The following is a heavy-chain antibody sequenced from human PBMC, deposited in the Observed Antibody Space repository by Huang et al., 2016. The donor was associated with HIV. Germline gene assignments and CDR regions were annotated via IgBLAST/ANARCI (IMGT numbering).Heavy chain of an antibody. CDR3: ARRFSSSSGYFDY. V-gene: IGHV5-51*01. CDR1: GYSFSSYW. Sequence: VQLVQSGAEVKKPGESLKISCKGSGYSFSSYWIAWVRQMPGKGPEWMGILFPDDSDTTYSPSCEGQDTISADKSIGTAYLQWSSLKASDTAMYYCARRFSSSSGYFDYWGQGSLVTVSS. J-gene: IGHJ4*02. CDR2: LFPDDSDT. D-gene: IGHD6-6*01.